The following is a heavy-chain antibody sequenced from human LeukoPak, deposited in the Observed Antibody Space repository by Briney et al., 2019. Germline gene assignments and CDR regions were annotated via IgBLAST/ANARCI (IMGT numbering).Heavy chain of an antibody. CDR2: IKGDGSST. CDR1: GFTFSSYW. D-gene: IGHD3-10*01. CDR3: ARATSGTSYNY. V-gene: IGHV3-74*01. Sequence: GGSLRLSCAASGFTFSSYWMHWVRQAPGKGLVWVSSIKGDGSSTNYAGSVKGRFTISRDNAENTLYQQMNSLRAEDTAVYYCARATSGTSYNYWGQGTLVTVSS. J-gene: IGHJ4*02.